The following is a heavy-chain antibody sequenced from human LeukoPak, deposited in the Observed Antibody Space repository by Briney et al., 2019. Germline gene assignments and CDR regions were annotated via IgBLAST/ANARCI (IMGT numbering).Heavy chain of an antibody. CDR2: INTDGSST. D-gene: IGHD3-16*02. CDR3: TRGYPIFDY. V-gene: IGHV3-74*01. Sequence: GGSLRLSCAASGFTFSRYWMHWVRQAPGKGLVWVSRINTDGSSTSYADSVKGRFTISRDNAKNTLYLQMNSLRVGDTAVYYCTRGYPIFDYWGQGTLVTVSS. CDR1: GFTFSRYW. J-gene: IGHJ4*02.